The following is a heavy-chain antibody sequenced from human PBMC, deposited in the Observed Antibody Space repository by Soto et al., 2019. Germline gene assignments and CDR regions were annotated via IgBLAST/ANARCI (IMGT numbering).Heavy chain of an antibody. J-gene: IGHJ4*02. Sequence: GGSLRLSCAASGFTFSNYWMSWVRQAPGKGLEWVANIKQDGSEKYYVDSVKGRFTISRDNAKNTLYLQMNSLRAEDTAVYYCAKSRVDYYDSSGYYYSWGKGTLVTVSS. CDR2: IKQDGSEK. CDR1: GFTFSNYW. D-gene: IGHD3-22*01. V-gene: IGHV3-7*03. CDR3: AKSRVDYYDSSGYYYS.